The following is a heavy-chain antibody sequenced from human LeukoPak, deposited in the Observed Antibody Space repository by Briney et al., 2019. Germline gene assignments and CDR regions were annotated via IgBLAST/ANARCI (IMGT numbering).Heavy chain of an antibody. CDR2: ISSSSSTI. Sequence: PGGSLRLSCAASGFTFSSYSMNWVRQAPGKGLEWVSYISSSSSTIYYADSVKGRFTISRDNAKNSLSLQMNSLRAEDTAVYYCARARGSGFHDYWGQGTLVTVSS. D-gene: IGHD5-12*01. J-gene: IGHJ4*02. V-gene: IGHV3-48*04. CDR3: ARARGSGFHDY. CDR1: GFTFSSYS.